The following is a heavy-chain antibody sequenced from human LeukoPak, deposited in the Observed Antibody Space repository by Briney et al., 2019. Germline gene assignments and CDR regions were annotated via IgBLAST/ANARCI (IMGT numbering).Heavy chain of an antibody. V-gene: IGHV3-66*01. D-gene: IGHD3-9*01. CDR2: IYSGGST. J-gene: IGHJ4*02. Sequence: GGSLRLSCAASGFTVSSNYMSWVCQAPGKGLEWVSVIYSGGSTYYADSVKGRFTISRDNSKNTLYLQMNSLRAEDTAVYYCARFDILTGSPFDYWGQGTLVTVSS. CDR1: GFTVSSNY. CDR3: ARFDILTGSPFDY.